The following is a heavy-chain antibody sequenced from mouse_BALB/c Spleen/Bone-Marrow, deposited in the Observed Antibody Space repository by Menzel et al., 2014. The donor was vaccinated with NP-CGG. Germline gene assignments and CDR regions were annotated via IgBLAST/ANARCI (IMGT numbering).Heavy chain of an antibody. CDR1: GYTFTSYD. J-gene: IGHJ3*01. Sequence: QVQLQQSGAELVKPGASVKLSCKASGYTFTSYDINWVRQRPEQGLEWIGWIFPGDGSIKHNEKFKGKATLTTDKSSSTAYMQLSRLTSEDAAVYFCARNYRYAWFAYWGQGTLVTVSA. CDR3: ARNYRYAWFAY. V-gene: IGHV1-85*01. CDR2: IFPGDGSI. D-gene: IGHD2-14*01.